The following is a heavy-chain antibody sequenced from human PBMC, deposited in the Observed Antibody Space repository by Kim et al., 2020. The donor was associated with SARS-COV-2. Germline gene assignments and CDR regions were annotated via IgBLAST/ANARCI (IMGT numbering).Heavy chain of an antibody. J-gene: IGHJ4*02. Sequence: GGSLRLSCVASRFTFSSYGMHWVRQAPGKGLEWVSRVSSDGSSKNYADSVKGRFTISRDNARNTLYLQMNSLRAEDTAVYYCASRGSGCYLNNFDYWGQGTLVTVSS. CDR1: RFTFSSYG. D-gene: IGHD1-26*01. V-gene: IGHV3-74*01. CDR3: ASRGSGCYLNNFDY. CDR2: VSSDGSSK.